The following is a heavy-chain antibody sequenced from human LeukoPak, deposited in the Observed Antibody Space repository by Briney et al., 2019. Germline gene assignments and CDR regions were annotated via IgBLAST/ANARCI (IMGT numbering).Heavy chain of an antibody. J-gene: IGHJ5*02. V-gene: IGHV1-69*05. CDR1: GGTFSSYA. CDR3: ARGSPVRFDP. CDR2: IIPIFGTA. Sequence: SVNVSCKASGGTFSSYAISWVRQAPGQGLEWMGGIIPIFGTANYAQKFQGRVTITTDEFTSTAYMEPSSLRSEDTAVYYCARGSPVRFDPWGQGTLVTVSS.